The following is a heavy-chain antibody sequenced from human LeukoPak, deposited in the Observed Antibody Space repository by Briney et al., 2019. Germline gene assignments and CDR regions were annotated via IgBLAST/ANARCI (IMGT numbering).Heavy chain of an antibody. CDR3: ARDGGDSSGYQNY. J-gene: IGHJ4*02. V-gene: IGHV4-59*01. D-gene: IGHD3-22*01. Sequence: SGTLSLTCTVSGGSTSSYYWSCSWQPPGEGGERSGYIYYSGSANYKPPLKSRVTISVDTSKNQFSLKLSSVTAADTAVYYCARDGGDSSGYQNYWGQGTLVTVSS. CDR2: IYYSGSA. CDR1: GGSTSSYY.